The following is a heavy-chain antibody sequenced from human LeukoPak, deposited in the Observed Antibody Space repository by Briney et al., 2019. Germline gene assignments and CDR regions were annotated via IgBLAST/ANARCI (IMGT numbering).Heavy chain of an antibody. CDR1: GGSFSEYY. V-gene: IGHV4-34*01. D-gene: IGHD4-17*01. CDR2: INHSGST. J-gene: IGHJ4*02. CDR3: ARFRGNGDYNVNY. Sequence: KTSETLSLTCAVYGGSFSEYYWTWIRQPPGKGLEWIGEINHSGSTNYNPPLKSRVTISVDTSKNQFSLRLSSVTAADTAVYYCARFRGNGDYNVNYWGQGTLVTVSS.